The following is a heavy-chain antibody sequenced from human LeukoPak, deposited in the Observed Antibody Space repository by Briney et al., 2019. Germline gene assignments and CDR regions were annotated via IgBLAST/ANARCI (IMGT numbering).Heavy chain of an antibody. Sequence: GGSLRLSCAASGFTFSSYSMNWVCQAPGKGLEWVSHITASGTAMFYADSVKGRFTISRDNAKNSLYSQMNSLRDEDTAVYYCASSGSYRFDYWGQGTLVTVSS. D-gene: IGHD1-26*01. CDR2: ITASGTAM. V-gene: IGHV3-48*02. CDR1: GFTFSSYS. J-gene: IGHJ4*02. CDR3: ASSGSYRFDY.